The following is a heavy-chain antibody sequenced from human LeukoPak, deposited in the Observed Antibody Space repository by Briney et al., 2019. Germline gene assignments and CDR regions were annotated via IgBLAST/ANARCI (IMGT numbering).Heavy chain of an antibody. V-gene: IGHV3-49*04. CDR1: GFTFGDYA. Sequence: GGSLRLSCTASGFTFGDYAVSWVRQAPGKGLEWVGFIRSKAYGGTTEYAASVKGRFTISRDDSKSIAYLQMNSLKTEDTAVYYCTRWDSSSWYDAFDIWGQGTMVTVSS. CDR3: TRWDSSSWYDAFDI. J-gene: IGHJ3*02. D-gene: IGHD6-13*01. CDR2: IRSKAYGGTT.